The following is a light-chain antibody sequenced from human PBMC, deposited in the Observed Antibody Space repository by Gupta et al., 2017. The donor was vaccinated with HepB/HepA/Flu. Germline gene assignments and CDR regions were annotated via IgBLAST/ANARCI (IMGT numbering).Light chain of an antibody. J-gene: IGKJ2*01. CDR2: DAS. CDR3: QQRVT. Sequence: DIVLTQSPATLSLSPGERATLSCRASQSVSSYLAWYQQKPGQAPRLLIYDASNRATGIPARFSGSGSGTDFTLTISSLEPEDFADHYWQQRVTFGKGTKVEIK. CDR1: QSVSSY. V-gene: IGKV3-11*01.